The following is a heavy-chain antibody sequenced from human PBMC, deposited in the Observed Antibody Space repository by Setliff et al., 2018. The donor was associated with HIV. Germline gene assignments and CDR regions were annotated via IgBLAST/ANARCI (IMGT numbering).Heavy chain of an antibody. CDR1: GYTFTYLF. Sequence: ASVKVSCKASGYTFTYLFIHWVRLAPGRGLEWVGLINPKTGDTSYAQKFQGRVTMTRDTSISTAYMDLDRLGSDDTAVYYCAKDRGYYFDLWGRGILVTVSS. D-gene: IGHD3-10*01. V-gene: IGHV1-2*02. CDR2: INPKTGDT. J-gene: IGHJ2*01. CDR3: AKDRGYYFDL.